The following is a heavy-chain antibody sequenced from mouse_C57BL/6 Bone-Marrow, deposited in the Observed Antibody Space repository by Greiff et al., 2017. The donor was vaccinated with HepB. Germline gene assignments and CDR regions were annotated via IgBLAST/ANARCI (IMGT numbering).Heavy chain of an antibody. V-gene: IGHV1-55*01. Sequence: QVQLQQPGAELVKPGASVKMSCKASGYTFTSYWINWVKQRPGQGLEWIGDIYPGSGSTNYNEKFKSKATLTVDTSSSTAYMQLSSLTSEDSAVYYCARRGTGSSYRWYFDVWGTGTTVTVSS. D-gene: IGHD1-1*01. CDR1: GYTFTSYW. CDR3: ARRGTGSSYRWYFDV. CDR2: IYPGSGST. J-gene: IGHJ1*03.